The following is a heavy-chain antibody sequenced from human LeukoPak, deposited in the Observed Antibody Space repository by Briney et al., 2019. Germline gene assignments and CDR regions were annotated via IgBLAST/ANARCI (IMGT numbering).Heavy chain of an antibody. CDR1: GYTLTELS. J-gene: IGHJ4*02. CDR3: ATTGGLLGGNRNFDY. CDR2: FDPEDGET. V-gene: IGHV1-24*01. Sequence: GASVKVSCKVSGYTLTELSMHWVRQAPGRGLEWMGGFDPEDGETIYAQKFQGRVTMTEDTSTDTAYMELSSLRSEDTAVYYCATTGGLLGGNRNFDYWGQGTLVTVSS. D-gene: IGHD4-23*01.